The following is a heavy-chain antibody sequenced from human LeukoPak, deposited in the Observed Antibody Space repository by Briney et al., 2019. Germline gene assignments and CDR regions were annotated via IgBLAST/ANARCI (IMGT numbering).Heavy chain of an antibody. D-gene: IGHD3-10*01. CDR3: TRGTGSDWFDP. J-gene: IGHJ5*02. CDR2: IYSDGTT. V-gene: IGHV3-53*01. Sequence: GGSLRLSCAASGFTFSSNYMSWVRQAPRKGLEWVSIIYSDGTTYYADSVKGRFTVSRDNSKNTLDLQMNSLTAEDTALYYCTRGTGSDWFDPWGQGTLVTVSS. CDR1: GFTFSSNY.